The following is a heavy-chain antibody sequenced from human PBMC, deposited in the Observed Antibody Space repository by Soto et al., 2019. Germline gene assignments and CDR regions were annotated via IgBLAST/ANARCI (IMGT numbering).Heavy chain of an antibody. CDR2: ISYDGSNK. J-gene: IGHJ4*02. D-gene: IGHD6-6*01. CDR1: GFTFSSYG. Sequence: LRLSCAASGFTFSSYGMHWVRQAPGKGLEWVAVISYDGSNKYYADSVKGRFTISRDNSKNTLYLQMNSLRAEDTAVYYCAKDRGAARPFDYWGQGTLVTVSS. V-gene: IGHV3-30*18. CDR3: AKDRGAARPFDY.